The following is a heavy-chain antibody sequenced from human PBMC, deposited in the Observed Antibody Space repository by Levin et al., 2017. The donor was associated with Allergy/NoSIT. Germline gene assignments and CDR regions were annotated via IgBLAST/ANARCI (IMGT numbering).Heavy chain of an antibody. CDR2: IYYSGST. CDR1: GGSISSYY. V-gene: IGHV4-59*01. CDR3: ARMYCSSTSCYAGMGLNWFDP. Sequence: PSETLSLTCTVSGGSISSYYWSWIRQPPGKGLEWIGYIYYSGSTNYNPSLKSRVTISVDTSKNQFSLKLSSVTAAETAVYYCARMYCSSTSCYAGMGLNWFDPWGQGTLVTVSS. J-gene: IGHJ5*02. D-gene: IGHD2-2*01.